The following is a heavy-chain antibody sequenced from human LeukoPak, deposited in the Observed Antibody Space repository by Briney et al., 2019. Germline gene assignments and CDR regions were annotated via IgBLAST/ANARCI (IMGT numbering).Heavy chain of an antibody. J-gene: IGHJ6*03. Sequence: PGGSLRLSCAASGFTFSSYSMSWVRQAPGKGLEWVSSISSSSSYIYYADSVKGRFTISRDNAKNSLYLQMNSLRAEDTAVYYCARGYCSSTSCYEFVGGGLDYYYYMDVWGKGTTVTVSS. CDR2: ISSSSSYI. D-gene: IGHD2-2*01. CDR3: ARGYCSSTSCYEFVGGGLDYYYYMDV. V-gene: IGHV3-21*01. CDR1: GFTFSSYS.